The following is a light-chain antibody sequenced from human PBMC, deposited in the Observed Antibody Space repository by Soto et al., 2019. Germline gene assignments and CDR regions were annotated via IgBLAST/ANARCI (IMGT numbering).Light chain of an antibody. CDR1: QTVDNY. CDR3: HQTYNTLYT. CDR2: AAS. Sequence: DIQMTQSPSSLSASLGGRVTVSCRTSQTVDNYLNWYQQKPGKAPQLLISAASTLQSGFPSRFSGSGSGTDFTLTISSLQPEDSATYYCHQTYNTLYTFGQGTKVDIK. V-gene: IGKV1-39*01. J-gene: IGKJ2*01.